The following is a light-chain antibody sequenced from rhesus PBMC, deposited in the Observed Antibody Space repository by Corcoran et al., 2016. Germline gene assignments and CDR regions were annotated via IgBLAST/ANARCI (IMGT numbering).Light chain of an antibody. CDR3: QQDSTWPRT. CDR1: QGISSY. J-gene: IGKJ1*01. CDR2: GAS. V-gene: IGKV1-28*02. Sequence: DIQMAQSPSSLSASVGDTVTITCRASQGISSYLNWFQQKPGKAPKLLIYGASILQSGVPSRFSGSGSGTDFTLPISSLQPEDFGTYYCQQDSTWPRTFGQGTKVEVK.